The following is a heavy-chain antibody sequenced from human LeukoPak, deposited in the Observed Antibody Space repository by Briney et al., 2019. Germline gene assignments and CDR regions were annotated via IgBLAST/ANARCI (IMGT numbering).Heavy chain of an antibody. D-gene: IGHD6-13*01. V-gene: IGHV1-2*02. CDR3: AREGAAAGYYFDY. CDR2: INPNSGGT. CDR1: GYTFTGYY. Sequence: VASVKVSCKASGYTFTGYYMHWVRQAPGQGLEWMGWINPNSGGTNYAQKFQGRVTVTRDTSISTAYMELSRLRSDDTAVYYCAREGAAAGYYFDYWGQGTLVTVSS. J-gene: IGHJ4*02.